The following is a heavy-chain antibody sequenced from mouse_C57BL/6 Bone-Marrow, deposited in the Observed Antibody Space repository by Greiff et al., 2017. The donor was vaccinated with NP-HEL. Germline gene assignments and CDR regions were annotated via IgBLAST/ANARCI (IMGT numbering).Heavy chain of an antibody. CDR2: IDPENGDT. Sequence: EVQLQQSGAELVRPGASVKLSCTASGFNIKDDYMHWVKQRPEQGLEWIGWIDPENGDTESASKFQGKATITADTSSNTAYLQLSSLTSEDTAVYYCTWIYYYGPYYFDYWGQGTTLTVSS. CDR3: TWIYYYGPYYFDY. D-gene: IGHD1-1*01. CDR1: GFNIKDDY. V-gene: IGHV14-4*01. J-gene: IGHJ2*01.